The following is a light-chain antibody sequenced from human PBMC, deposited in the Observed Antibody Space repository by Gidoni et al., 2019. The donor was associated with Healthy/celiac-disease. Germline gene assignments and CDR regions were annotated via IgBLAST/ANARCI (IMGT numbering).Light chain of an antibody. CDR1: HSISSW. J-gene: IGKJ1*01. CDR2: KAS. CDR3: QHYNSYPWT. Sequence: DIKMTQSPSTLSSSVVDRVTITCRASHSISSWLAWYQQKPGKAPKLLIYKASSLESGVPSRFSGSGSGTEFTLTISSLQPDDFATYYCQHYNSYPWTFGQGTKVEIK. V-gene: IGKV1-5*03.